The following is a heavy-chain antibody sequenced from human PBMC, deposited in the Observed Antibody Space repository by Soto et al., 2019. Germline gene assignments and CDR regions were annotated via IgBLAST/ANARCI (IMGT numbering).Heavy chain of an antibody. CDR3: ARSRQTYGDYYDL. Sequence: GGSLRLSCEASGFTFSTYAMTWVRQAPGKGLEWVSSVRDSGANTYYAESVKGRFTVSRDNSKSTVYLQMSSLRGNDTALYFCARSRQTYGDYYDLWGQGTVVTVSS. D-gene: IGHD4-17*01. J-gene: IGHJ4*02. CDR1: GFTFSTYA. CDR2: VRDSGANT. V-gene: IGHV3-23*01.